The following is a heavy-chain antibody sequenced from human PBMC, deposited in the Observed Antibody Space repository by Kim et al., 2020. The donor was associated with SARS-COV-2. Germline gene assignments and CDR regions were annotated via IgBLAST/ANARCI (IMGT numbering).Heavy chain of an antibody. CDR1: GYTFTGHH. J-gene: IGHJ4*02. D-gene: IGHD3-10*01. CDR2: INPNSGGT. Sequence: ASVKVSCKASGYTFTGHHINWVRQAPGQGLEWMGRINPNSGGTDYAQKFQGRVAMTRDTSISTAYMELSGLGSDDTATYYCARGGFYYLSRDCGLWVQGT. CDR3: ARGGFYYLSRDCGL. V-gene: IGHV1-2*06.